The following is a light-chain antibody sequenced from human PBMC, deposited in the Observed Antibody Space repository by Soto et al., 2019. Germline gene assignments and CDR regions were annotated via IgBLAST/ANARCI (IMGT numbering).Light chain of an antibody. CDR1: QSVRNNY. CDR3: QQHGGSHRT. CDR2: GAS. Sequence: EIVLAQSPGTLSLSPGERATLSCRASQSVRNNYLAWYQQRPGQAPRLVIYGASSRATGIPDRFSGSGSGTDFTLTISRLEPEDFAVYYCQQHGGSHRTLGQGTKVDI. V-gene: IGKV3-20*01. J-gene: IGKJ1*01.